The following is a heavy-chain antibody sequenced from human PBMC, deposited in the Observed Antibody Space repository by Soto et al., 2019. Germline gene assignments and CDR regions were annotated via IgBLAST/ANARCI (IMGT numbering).Heavy chain of an antibody. J-gene: IGHJ6*02. CDR3: ARDGTGTTVIYYYYGMDV. CDR2: INPSGGST. Sequence: ASVKVSCKASGYTFTSYYMHWVRQAPGQGLEWMGIINPSGGSTSYAQRFQGRVTMTRDTSTSTVYMELSSLRSEDTAVYYCARDGTGTTVIYYYYGMDVWGRGPTVTVSS. V-gene: IGHV1-46*01. D-gene: IGHD1-7*01. CDR1: GYTFTSYY.